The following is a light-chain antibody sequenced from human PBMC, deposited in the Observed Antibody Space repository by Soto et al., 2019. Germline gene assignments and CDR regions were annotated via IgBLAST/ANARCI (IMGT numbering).Light chain of an antibody. Sequence: EIVLTQSPGTLSLSPGERATLSCRASQSVSSSYLAWYQQKPGQAPRLLIYGASSRATGIPDRFSGSGSGTDFTLTISRLEPEDFAVYYCQQYGSSPFTFGQGTRRRL. CDR1: QSVSSSY. CDR2: GAS. V-gene: IGKV3-20*01. J-gene: IGKJ5*01. CDR3: QQYGSSPFT.